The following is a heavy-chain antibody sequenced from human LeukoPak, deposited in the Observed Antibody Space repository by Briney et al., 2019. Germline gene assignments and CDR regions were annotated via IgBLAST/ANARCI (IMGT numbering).Heavy chain of an antibody. CDR1: GFIFSSYA. CDR2: ISYDGSNK. V-gene: IGHV3-30-3*02. J-gene: IGHJ4*02. CDR3: VKDHGKYQILEGATFDF. D-gene: IGHD1-1*01. Sequence: LSGGSLRLSCAASGFIFSSYAMHWVRQAPGKGLVWVALISYDGSNKYYADSVKGRFTISRDNSKNTLYLQMNTLRAEDTAMYYCVKDHGKYQILEGATFDFWGQGTLISVSS.